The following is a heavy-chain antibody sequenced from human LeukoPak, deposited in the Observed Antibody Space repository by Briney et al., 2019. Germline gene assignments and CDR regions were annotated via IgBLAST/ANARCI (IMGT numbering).Heavy chain of an antibody. CDR3: ARGVIFPGYSSSWCFDY. J-gene: IGHJ4*02. D-gene: IGHD6-13*01. Sequence: ASVKVSCKASVYTFTGYYMHWVRQAPGQGLEWMGWINPNSGVTNYAQNFQGRVTMTRDTSISTAYMELSSLRSDDTAVYYCARGVIFPGYSSSWCFDYWGQGSLVTVSS. CDR2: INPNSGVT. CDR1: VYTFTGYY. V-gene: IGHV1-2*02.